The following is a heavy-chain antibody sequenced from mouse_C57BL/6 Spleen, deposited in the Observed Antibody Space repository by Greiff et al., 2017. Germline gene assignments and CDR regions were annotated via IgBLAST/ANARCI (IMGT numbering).Heavy chain of an antibody. Sequence: EVKLMESGGGLVQPKGSLKLSCAASGFTFNTYAMHWVRQAPGKGLEWVARIRSKSSNYATYYADSVRNRFTIYRDDSPIVIYLQMSNLKTEDTAKYYGVRGPTGNYAMDYWGQGTSVTVSS. V-gene: IGHV10-3*01. CDR1: GFTFNTYA. CDR2: IRSKSSNYAT. J-gene: IGHJ4*01. D-gene: IGHD4-1*02. CDR3: VRGPTGNYAMDY.